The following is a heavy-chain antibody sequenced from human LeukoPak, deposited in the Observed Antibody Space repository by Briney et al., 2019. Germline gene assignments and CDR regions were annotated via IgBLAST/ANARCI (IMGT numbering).Heavy chain of an antibody. D-gene: IGHD2-15*01. CDR1: GFSVSSNY. J-gene: IGHJ6*03. CDR3: ARGLVVAARGRIYYYYYMDV. CDR2: IYSGGST. Sequence: GGSLRLSCAASGFSVSSNYMSWVRQAPGEGLEWVSAIYSGGSTSYADSVKGRFTIARDNSKNTPYLGMNSLRAEDTAVYYCARGLVVAARGRIYYYYYMDVWGKGTTVTVSS. V-gene: IGHV3-53*01.